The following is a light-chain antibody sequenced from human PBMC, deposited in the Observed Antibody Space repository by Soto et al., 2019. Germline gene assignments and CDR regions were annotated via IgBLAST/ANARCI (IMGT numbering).Light chain of an antibody. CDR1: SSDVGGYNY. Sequence: QSALTQPASVSGSPGQSITISCTGTSSDVGGYNYVSWYQQHPGKAPKVMIYDVSNRPSGVSNRFSGSKSGNTASLTISGLRAEDEADYYCSSYTSRSTLGFGGGTKLTVL. V-gene: IGLV2-14*03. CDR3: SSYTSRSTLG. CDR2: DVS. J-gene: IGLJ2*01.